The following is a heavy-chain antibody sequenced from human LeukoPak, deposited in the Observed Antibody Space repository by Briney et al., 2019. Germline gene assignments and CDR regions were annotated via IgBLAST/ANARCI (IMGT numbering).Heavy chain of an antibody. Sequence: SETLSLTCTVSGDSIFSHYWSWVRQPPGKGLEWIGYIYHSGSTDYNPSLKSRVTTSVDMSKNQFSLNLNSVTAADTAVYYCAGRGGSGANYYMDVWGKGTTVIVSS. J-gene: IGHJ6*03. CDR1: GDSIFSHY. CDR3: AGRGGSGANYYMDV. V-gene: IGHV4-59*11. CDR2: IYHSGST. D-gene: IGHD1-26*01.